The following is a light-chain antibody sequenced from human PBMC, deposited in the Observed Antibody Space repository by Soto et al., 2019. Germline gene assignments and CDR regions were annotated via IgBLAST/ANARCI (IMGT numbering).Light chain of an antibody. Sequence: QCALTQPASVSGSPGQSIAIYCTGTRSDVGAYNYVSWYQQHPGKAPKLMISEVTNRPSGVSDRFSGSKSGNTASLTISGLQAEDEADYYCSSFTSRFTFVFGTGTKVTVL. CDR3: SSFTSRFTFV. CDR2: EVT. V-gene: IGLV2-14*01. CDR1: RSDVGAYNY. J-gene: IGLJ1*01.